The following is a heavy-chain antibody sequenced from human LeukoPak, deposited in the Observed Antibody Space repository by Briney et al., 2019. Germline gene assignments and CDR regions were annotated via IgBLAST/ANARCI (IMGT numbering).Heavy chain of an antibody. V-gene: IGHV1-69*04. CDR3: AGDLEYCSGGSCYNYNWFDP. D-gene: IGHD2-15*01. CDR2: IIPILGIA. J-gene: IGHJ5*02. CDR1: GGTFSSYT. Sequence: SVKVSCKASGGTFSSYTISWVRQAPGQGLEWMGRIIPILGIANYAQKFQGRVTITADKSTSTAYMELSSLRSEDTAVYYCAGDLEYCSGGSCYNYNWFDPWGQGTLVTVSS.